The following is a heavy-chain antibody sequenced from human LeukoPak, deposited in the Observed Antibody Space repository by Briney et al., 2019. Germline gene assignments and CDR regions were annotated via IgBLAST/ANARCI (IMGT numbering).Heavy chain of an antibody. D-gene: IGHD3-16*02. CDR1: GASVGSAGYY. CDR2: IYYIRNT. Sequence: SETLSLTCTVSGASVGSAGYYWSWIRQPPGGGLEWIGYIYYIRNTNYNPSLKSRVTMSLDPSKNQFSLKLNSVTTADTAVYYCARTQSQGGSYRYYFGYWGQGTLVTVSS. J-gene: IGHJ4*02. V-gene: IGHV4-61*08. CDR3: ARTQSQGGSYRYYFGY.